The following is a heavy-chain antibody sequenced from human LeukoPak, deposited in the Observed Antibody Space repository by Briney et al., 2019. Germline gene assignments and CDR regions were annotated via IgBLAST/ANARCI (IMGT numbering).Heavy chain of an antibody. V-gene: IGHV1-2*02. J-gene: IGHJ4*02. CDR1: GYTFTDYY. CDR3: ASQNTGQLDY. D-gene: IGHD2-8*02. CDR2: INAKSGDT. Sequence: ASVKVSCKASGYTFTDYYMHWVRQAPGQGLEWMGWINAKSGDTKYAQKFQARVTMTRDTSITTTYMEVSRLSSDDTAVYYCASQNTGQLDYWGQGTLVTVSS.